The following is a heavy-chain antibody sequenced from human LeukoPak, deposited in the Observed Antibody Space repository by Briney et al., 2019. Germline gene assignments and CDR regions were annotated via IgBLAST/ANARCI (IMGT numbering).Heavy chain of an antibody. CDR3: AKDKLGYSYGPDY. J-gene: IGHJ4*02. CDR2: ISGDGGST. Sequence: GGSLRLSCAASGFTFDDYAMHWVRQAPGKGLEWVSLISGDGGSTYYADSVKGRFTISRDNSKNSLYLQMNSLGTEDTALYYCAKDKLGYSYGPDYWGQGTLVTVSS. D-gene: IGHD5-18*01. CDR1: GFTFDDYA. V-gene: IGHV3-43*02.